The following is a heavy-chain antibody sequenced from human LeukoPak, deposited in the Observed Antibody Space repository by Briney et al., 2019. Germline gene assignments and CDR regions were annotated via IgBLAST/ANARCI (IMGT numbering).Heavy chain of an antibody. J-gene: IGHJ2*01. D-gene: IGHD2-2*01. V-gene: IGHV5-51*01. CDR3: ARQGCTSTNCPEWYFDL. CDR1: GYSFTSYW. Sequence: KDGESLKISCKGSGYSFTSYWIGWVRQMPGKGLEWMGIIYPGDSDTRYSPSFQGQVTISADKSISTAYLQWSSLKASDTAMYYCARQGCTSTNCPEWYFDLWGRGTLVTVSS. CDR2: IYPGDSDT.